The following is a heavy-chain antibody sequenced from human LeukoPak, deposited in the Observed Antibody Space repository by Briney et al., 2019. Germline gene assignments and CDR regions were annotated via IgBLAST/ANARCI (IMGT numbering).Heavy chain of an antibody. D-gene: IGHD6-13*01. J-gene: IGHJ6*03. CDR2: ISSSGSTI. V-gene: IGHV3-48*03. CDR1: GFTFSSYE. Sequence: GGSLRLSCAASGFTFSSYEMNWVRQAPGKGLEWVSYISSSGSTIYYADSVKGRFTISRDNAKNSLYLQMNSLRAEDTAVYYCARRYSSSWYEPYYYYCMDVWGKGTTVTISS. CDR3: ARRYSSSWYEPYYYYCMDV.